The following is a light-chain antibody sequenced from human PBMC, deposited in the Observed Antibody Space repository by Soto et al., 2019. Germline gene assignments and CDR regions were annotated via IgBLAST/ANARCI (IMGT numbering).Light chain of an antibody. CDR1: QSVSSSY. CDR2: GAS. J-gene: IGKJ1*01. V-gene: IGKV3-20*01. CDR3: QQYGSSPRT. Sequence: IGLTQSPGTLSLSTGERATLSCRASQSVSSSYLAWYQQKPGQAPRLLIYGASSRATGIPDRFSGSGSGTDFTLTISRLEPEDFAVYYCQQYGSSPRTFGQGTKVDI.